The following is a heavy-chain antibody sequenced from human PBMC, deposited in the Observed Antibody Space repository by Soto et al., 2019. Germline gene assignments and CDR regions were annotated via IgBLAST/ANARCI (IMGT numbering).Heavy chain of an antibody. J-gene: IGHJ4*02. Sequence: QVQLQESGPGLVKPSGTLSLTCAVSGGSISSSNWWSWVRQPPGKGLEWIGEIYHSGSTNYNPSLKRRGTISEDKSKNQFSLKLSSVTAADTAVYYCARAAMGGSSWPFDYWGQGTLVTVSS. D-gene: IGHD6-13*01. V-gene: IGHV4-4*02. CDR2: IYHSGST. CDR1: GGSISSSNW. CDR3: ARAAMGGSSWPFDY.